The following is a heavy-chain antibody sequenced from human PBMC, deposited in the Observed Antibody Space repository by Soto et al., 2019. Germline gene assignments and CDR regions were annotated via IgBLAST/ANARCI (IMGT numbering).Heavy chain of an antibody. V-gene: IGHV3-64*01. CDR2: ISSNGGST. J-gene: IGHJ3*02. D-gene: IGHD2-2*01. CDR1: GFTFSSYA. CDR3: ARVSYCSSTSCSYGAFDI. Sequence: GGSLRLSCAASGFTFSSYAMHWVRQAPGKGLEYVSAISSNGGSTYYANSVKGRFTISRDNSKNTLYLQMGSLRAEDMAVYYCARVSYCSSTSCSYGAFDIWGQGTMVTVSS.